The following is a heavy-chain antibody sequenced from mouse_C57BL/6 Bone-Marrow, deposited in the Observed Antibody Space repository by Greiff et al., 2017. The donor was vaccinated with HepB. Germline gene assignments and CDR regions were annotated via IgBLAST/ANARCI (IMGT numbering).Heavy chain of an antibody. D-gene: IGHD2-4*01. J-gene: IGHJ4*01. CDR1: GYSFTSYY. V-gene: IGHV1-66*01. CDR2: IYPGSGNT. Sequence: QVQLQQSGPELVKPGASVKISCKASGYSFTSYYIHWVKQRPGQGLEWIGWIYPGSGNTKYNEKFKGKATLTADTSSSTAYMQLSSLTSEDSAVYYCARYMRLRHAMDYWGQGTSVTVSS. CDR3: ARYMRLRHAMDY.